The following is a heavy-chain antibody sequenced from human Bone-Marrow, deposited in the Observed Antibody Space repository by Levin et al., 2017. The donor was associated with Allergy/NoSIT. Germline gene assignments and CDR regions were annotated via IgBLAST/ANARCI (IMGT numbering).Heavy chain of an antibody. V-gene: IGHV4-59*01. J-gene: IGHJ4*02. CDR2: IYYSGST. D-gene: IGHD6-19*01. Sequence: PSETLSLTCTVSGGSISSYYWSWIRQPPGKGLEWIGYIYYSGSTNYNPSLKSRVTISVDTSKNQFSLKLSSVTAADTAVYYCATSRGGAVAGPLYFDYWGQGTLVTVSS. CDR1: GGSISSYY. CDR3: ATSRGGAVAGPLYFDY.